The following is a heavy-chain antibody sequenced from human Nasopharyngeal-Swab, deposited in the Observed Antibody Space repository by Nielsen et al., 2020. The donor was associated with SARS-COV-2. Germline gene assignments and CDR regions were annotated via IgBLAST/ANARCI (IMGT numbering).Heavy chain of an antibody. CDR1: GFTFGDYA. D-gene: IGHD2-15*01. CDR2: IRIKAYGETP. CDR3: TRSGRAATKTRYFDY. Sequence: GESLKISCTTSGFTFGDYALSWVRQAPGKGLEWVGFIRIKAYGETPEYAASVKGRFTISRDASKSIAYLQMNSLKIEDTGMYYCTRSGRAATKTRYFDYWGQGTLVTVSS. V-gene: IGHV3-49*04. J-gene: IGHJ4*02.